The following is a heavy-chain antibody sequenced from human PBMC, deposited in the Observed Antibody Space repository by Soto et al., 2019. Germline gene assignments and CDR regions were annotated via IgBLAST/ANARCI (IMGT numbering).Heavy chain of an antibody. V-gene: IGHV3-43D*03. Sequence: GSLRLSCAASGFTFDDYAMHWVRQAPGKGLEWVSLISWDGGSTYYADSVKGRFTISRDNSKNSLYLQMNSLRAEDTALYYCAKDYYGSGSYYYGMDVWGQGTTVTVSS. J-gene: IGHJ6*02. D-gene: IGHD3-10*01. CDR2: ISWDGGST. CDR1: GFTFDDYA. CDR3: AKDYYGSGSYYYGMDV.